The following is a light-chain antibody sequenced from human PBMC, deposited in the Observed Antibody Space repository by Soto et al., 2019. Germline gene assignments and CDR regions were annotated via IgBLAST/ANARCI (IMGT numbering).Light chain of an antibody. Sequence: ELVLTQSPGTLSLSPGERATLSCRASQRMSNNYLARYQQKPGQAPRLLIYGTSSRATGSPDRFSGSGSGTDFTLTISRLEPEDSAVYYCQQYGTAPPRYTFGQGGKGDIK. CDR1: QRMSNNY. CDR2: GTS. J-gene: IGKJ2*01. V-gene: IGKV3-20*01. CDR3: QQYGTAPPRYT.